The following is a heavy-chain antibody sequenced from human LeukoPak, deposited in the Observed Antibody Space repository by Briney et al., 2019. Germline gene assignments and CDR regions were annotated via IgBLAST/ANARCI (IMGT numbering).Heavy chain of an antibody. D-gene: IGHD3-22*01. CDR1: GGSISSYY. V-gene: IGHV4-59*05. CDR2: IYYSGST. CDR3: ARQNEGYYYDSSGLNWFDP. Sequence: PSETLSLTCTVSGGSISSYYWSWIRQPPGKGLEWIGSIYYSGSTYYNPSLKSRVTISVDTSKNQFSLKLSSVTAADTAVYYCARQNEGYYYDSSGLNWFDPWGQGTLVTVSS. J-gene: IGHJ5*02.